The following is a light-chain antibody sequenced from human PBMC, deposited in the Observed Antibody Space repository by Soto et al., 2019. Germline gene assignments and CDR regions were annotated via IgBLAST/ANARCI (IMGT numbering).Light chain of an antibody. CDR1: QGIRTY. CDR2: AAS. CDR3: KQLKSFPLT. J-gene: IGKJ4*01. V-gene: IGKV1-9*01. Sequence: DIQLTQSPSFLSASVGDRVTITCRAIQGIRTYLAWYQHKPGKAPNRLVYAASTLQSGVPSRFIGSGSGTEFTLTISSLQPEEFTYYYCKQLKSFPLTFGGGTKGEI.